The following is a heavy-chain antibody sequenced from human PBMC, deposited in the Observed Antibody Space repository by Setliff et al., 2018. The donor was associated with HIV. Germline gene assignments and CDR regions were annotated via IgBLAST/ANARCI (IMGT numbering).Heavy chain of an antibody. CDR3: AKGSGKITIYYYYMDV. Sequence: GGSLRLSCAASGFTFSSYNMNWVRQAPGKGLEWVSAISGSGGKKYYADSVKGRFTVSRDNSKNTLYLQMNSLRAEDTAVYYCAKGSGKITIYYYYMDVWGKGTTVTVSS. V-gene: IGHV3-23*01. J-gene: IGHJ6*03. CDR2: ISGSGGKK. CDR1: GFTFSSYN. D-gene: IGHD3-3*01.